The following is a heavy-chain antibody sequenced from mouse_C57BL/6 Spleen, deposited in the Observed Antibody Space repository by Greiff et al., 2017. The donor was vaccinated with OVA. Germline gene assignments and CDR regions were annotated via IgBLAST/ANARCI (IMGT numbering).Heavy chain of an antibody. V-gene: IGHV1-52*01. CDR2: IDPSDSET. CDR3: ARGYYDAAWFAY. J-gene: IGHJ3*01. D-gene: IGHD2-4*01. Sequence: VQLQQPGAELVRPGSSVQLSCKASGYTFTSYWMHWVKQRPIQGLEWIGNIDPSDSETHYNQKFKDKATLTVDKSSSTAYMQLSSLTSEDSAVYYCARGYYDAAWFAYWGKGTLVTVSA. CDR1: GYTFTSYW.